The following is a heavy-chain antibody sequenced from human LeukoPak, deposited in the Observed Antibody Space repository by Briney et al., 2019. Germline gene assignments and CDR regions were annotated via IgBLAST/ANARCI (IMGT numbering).Heavy chain of an antibody. CDR3: AKEDQGSSSIFDY. Sequence: QPGGSLPLSCAAAGFPFSSYAMSWVRQAPGKGLEWVSAISGSAGSTYYADSVKGRFTISRDKSKNTLYLQMNSLRAEDTAVYYCAKEDQGSSSIFDYWGQGTLVTVSS. J-gene: IGHJ4*02. CDR1: GFPFSSYA. V-gene: IGHV3-23*01. CDR2: ISGSAGST. D-gene: IGHD6-13*01.